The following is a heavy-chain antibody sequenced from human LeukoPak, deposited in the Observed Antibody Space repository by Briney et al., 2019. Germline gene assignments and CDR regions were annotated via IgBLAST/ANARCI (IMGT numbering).Heavy chain of an antibody. CDR1: GGSISSSSYY. J-gene: IGHJ4*02. Sequence: SETLSLTCTVSGGSISSSSYYWGWIRQPPGKGLEWIGYIYYSGSTNYNPSLKRRVTISVDTSKNQFSLKLSSVTAADTAVYYCARQGYYYGSGSVFDYWGQGTLVTVSS. V-gene: IGHV4-61*05. CDR2: IYYSGST. D-gene: IGHD3-10*01. CDR3: ARQGYYYGSGSVFDY.